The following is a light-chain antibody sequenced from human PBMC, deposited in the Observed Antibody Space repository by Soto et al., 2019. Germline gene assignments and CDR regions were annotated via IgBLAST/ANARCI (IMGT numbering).Light chain of an antibody. V-gene: IGKV3-11*01. CDR2: DAS. Sequence: DIVRTHSPTTLSFCEWDGSTLSFRASQSISSHLAWYQQRPGQVVRLLIYDASHRATGIPVRFSGSGSGTDFTLTINNLEPEDFAVYYCQQRNDGLTFGGGTKVDIK. CDR1: QSISSH. J-gene: IGKJ4*01. CDR3: QQRNDGLT.